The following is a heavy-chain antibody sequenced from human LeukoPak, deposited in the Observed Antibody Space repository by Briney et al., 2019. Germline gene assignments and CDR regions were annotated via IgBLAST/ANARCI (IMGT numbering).Heavy chain of an antibody. D-gene: IGHD3-22*01. CDR3: ARSLITSGYYSSGY. CDR1: GFTFSSYS. CDR2: ISSSSSYI. J-gene: IGHJ4*02. V-gene: IGHV3-21*01. Sequence: PGGSLRLSCAASGFTFSSYSMNWVHQAPGKGLEWVSSISSSSSYIYYADSVKGRFTISRDNAKNSLYLQMNSLRAEDTAVYYCARSLITSGYYSSGYWGQGTLVTVSS.